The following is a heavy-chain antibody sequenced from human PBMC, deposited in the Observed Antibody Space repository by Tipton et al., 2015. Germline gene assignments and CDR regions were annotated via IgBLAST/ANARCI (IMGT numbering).Heavy chain of an antibody. V-gene: IGHV4-38-2*02. J-gene: IGHJ2*01. CDR3: ARDAGRYYDSSGLSWYFDL. D-gene: IGHD3-22*01. CDR2: ISHSGDT. CDR1: AYSISSDYY. Sequence: TLSLTCAVSAYSISSDYYWGWIRQPPGKGLEWIGSISHSGDTYYNPSLKSRLTISVDTSKNQFSLKLSSVTAADTAVYYCARDAGRYYDSSGLSWYFDLWGRGTLVTVSS.